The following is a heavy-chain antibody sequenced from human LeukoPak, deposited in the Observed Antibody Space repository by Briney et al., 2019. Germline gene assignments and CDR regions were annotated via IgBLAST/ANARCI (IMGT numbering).Heavy chain of an antibody. J-gene: IGHJ3*02. D-gene: IGHD2-8*01. CDR3: ARDLLRMRDAFDI. Sequence: GGSLRLSCAASGFTFSDYYMSWIRQAPGKGLEWVSYISSSGSTIYYADSVKGRFTISRDNDKNSLYLQMNSLRAEDTAVYYCARDLLRMRDAFDIWGQGTMVTVSS. CDR2: ISSSGSTI. V-gene: IGHV3-11*04. CDR1: GFTFSDYY.